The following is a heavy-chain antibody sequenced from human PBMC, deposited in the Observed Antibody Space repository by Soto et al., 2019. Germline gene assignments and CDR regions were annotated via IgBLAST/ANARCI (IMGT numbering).Heavy chain of an antibody. J-gene: IGHJ6*02. CDR2: IYCSGSA. V-gene: IGHV4-59*08. CDR3: ARVWWEREGYVMDV. Sequence: KTSETLSLTCTVSGGSISSYYWSWIRQTPGKGLQYIGYIYCSGSANYNPSLKSRVTISDDTSTNQIFLTMTSVTAADTAVYYCARVWWEREGYVMDVWRQATTVTVS. CDR1: GGSISSYY. D-gene: IGHD1-26*01.